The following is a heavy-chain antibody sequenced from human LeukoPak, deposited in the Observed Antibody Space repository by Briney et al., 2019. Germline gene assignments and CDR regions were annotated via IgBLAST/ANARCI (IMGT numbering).Heavy chain of an antibody. J-gene: IGHJ6*04. CDR2: IYHSGST. CDR1: GYSISSGHY. V-gene: IGHV4-38-2*02. D-gene: IGHD6-13*01. CDR3: ARVRIAAAGRNMDV. Sequence: SETLSLTCTVSGYSISSGHYWGWIRQPPGKGLEWIGSIYHSGSTNYNPSLKSRVTISVDKSKNQFSLKLSSVTAADTAVYYCARVRIAAAGRNMDVWGKGTTVTVSS.